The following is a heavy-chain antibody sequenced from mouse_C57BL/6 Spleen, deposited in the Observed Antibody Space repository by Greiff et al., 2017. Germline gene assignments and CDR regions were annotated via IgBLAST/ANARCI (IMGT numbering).Heavy chain of an antibody. D-gene: IGHD1-1*01. V-gene: IGHV8-8*01. J-gene: IGHJ2*01. Sequence: QVQLKESGPGLLQPSQTLSLTCSFSGFSLSTFGMGVGWIRQPPGKGLEWLAHIWWDDDKYYNPALKSRLTISKDTSKNQLFHKIANVNTADTATYYGARMARDTTVVATGDYWGQGTTLTVSS. CDR3: ARMARDTTVVATGDY. CDR1: GFSLSTFGMG. CDR2: IWWDDDK.